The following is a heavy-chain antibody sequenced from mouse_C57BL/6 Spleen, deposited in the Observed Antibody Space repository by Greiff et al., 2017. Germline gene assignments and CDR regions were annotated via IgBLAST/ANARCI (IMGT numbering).Heavy chain of an antibody. CDR2: IDPETGGT. CDR3: TRVTTVDYYAMDY. V-gene: IGHV1-15*01. CDR1: GYTFTDYE. D-gene: IGHD1-1*01. Sequence: QVQLQQSGAELVRPGASVTLSCKASGYTFTDYEMHWVKQTPVHGLEWIGAIDPETGGTAYNQKFKGKAILTADKSSSTAYMELRSLTSEDSAVYYCTRVTTVDYYAMDYWGKGTSVTVSS. J-gene: IGHJ4*01.